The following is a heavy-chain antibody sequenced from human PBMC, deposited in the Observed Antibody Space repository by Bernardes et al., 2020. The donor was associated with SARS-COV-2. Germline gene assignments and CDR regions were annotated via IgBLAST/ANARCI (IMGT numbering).Heavy chain of an antibody. D-gene: IGHD3-10*01. CDR1: GASMPSYY. Sequence: LFLISPLSGASMPSYYCSLIRQPPGRGLEWSGDIYYTGTTNYNPSLKSRVTISVDTSKNQFSLNLTSVTAADTAMYYCAKHVSLLWFGELPYWFDPWGQGTLVTVSS. CDR2: IYYTGTT. V-gene: IGHV4-59*08. CDR3: AKHVSLLWFGELPYWFDP. J-gene: IGHJ5*02.